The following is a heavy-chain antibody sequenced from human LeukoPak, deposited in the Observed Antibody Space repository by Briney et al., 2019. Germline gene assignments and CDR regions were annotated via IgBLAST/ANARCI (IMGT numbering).Heavy chain of an antibody. CDR2: IIPIFGTA. CDR1: GGTFSSYA. D-gene: IGHD6-13*01. CDR3: ARGNSSSRPRGGAFDI. J-gene: IGHJ3*02. V-gene: IGHV1-69*01. Sequence: SMKVSCKASGGTFSSYAISWVRQAPGQGLEWMGGIIPIFGTANYAQKFQGRVTITADESTSTAYMELSSLRSEDTAVYYCARGNSSSRPRGGAFDIWGQGTMVTVSS.